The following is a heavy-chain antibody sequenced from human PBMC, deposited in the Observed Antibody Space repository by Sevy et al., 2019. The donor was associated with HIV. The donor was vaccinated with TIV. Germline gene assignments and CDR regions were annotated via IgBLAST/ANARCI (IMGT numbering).Heavy chain of an antibody. J-gene: IGHJ6*02. Sequence: SETLSLTCAVYGGSFSGYYWSWIRQPPGKGLEWIGEINHSGSTNYNPSLKSRVTISVDTSKNRFSLKLSSVTAADTAVYYCARGGLGGKESYYYYYYGMDVWGQGTTVTVSS. CDR1: GGSFSGYY. V-gene: IGHV4-34*01. D-gene: IGHD3-16*01. CDR3: ARGGLGGKESYYYYYYGMDV. CDR2: INHSGST.